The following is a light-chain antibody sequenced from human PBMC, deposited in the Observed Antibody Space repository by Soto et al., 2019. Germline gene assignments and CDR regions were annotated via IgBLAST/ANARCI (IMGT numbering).Light chain of an antibody. CDR1: SSNSENNY. CDR2: DNN. V-gene: IGLV1-51*01. Sequence: QSVLTHPPSVSAAPGPKVTISCSGSSSNSENNYVSWYQQLPGTAPKLLIYDNNKRPSEIPDRFSGSKSGTSATLGITGLQTGDEADYHCGTWDSSLNGVVFGGGTKLTAL. CDR3: GTWDSSLNGVV. J-gene: IGLJ2*01.